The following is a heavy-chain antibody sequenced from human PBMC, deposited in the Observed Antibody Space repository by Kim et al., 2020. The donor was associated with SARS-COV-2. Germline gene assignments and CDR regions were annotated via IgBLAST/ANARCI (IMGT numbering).Heavy chain of an antibody. V-gene: IGHV3-30*04. CDR2: ISYDGSNK. D-gene: IGHD3-3*01. CDR3: ARDLNDFWSGYPAAGYYYGMDV. CDR1: GFTFSSYA. Sequence: GGSLRLSCAASGFTFSSYAMHWVRQAPGKGLEWVAVISYDGSNKYYADSVKGRFTISRDNSKNTLYLQMNSLRAEDTAVYYCARDLNDFWSGYPAAGYYYGMDVWGQGTTVTVSS. J-gene: IGHJ6*02.